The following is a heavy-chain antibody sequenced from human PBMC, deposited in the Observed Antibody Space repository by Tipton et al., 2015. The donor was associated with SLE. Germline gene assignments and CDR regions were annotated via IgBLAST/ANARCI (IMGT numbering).Heavy chain of an antibody. CDR3: ARGEGYSSSWYKPPLDY. V-gene: IGHV1-8*02. Sequence: QVQLVQSGAEVKKPGASVKVSCKASGYTFTSYDINWVRQATGQGLEWMGWMNPNSGNTGYAQKFQGRVTMTRNTSISTAYMELSRLRSDDTAVYYCARGEGYSSSWYKPPLDYWGQGTLVTVSS. CDR1: GYTFTSYD. J-gene: IGHJ4*02. CDR2: MNPNSGNT. D-gene: IGHD6-13*01.